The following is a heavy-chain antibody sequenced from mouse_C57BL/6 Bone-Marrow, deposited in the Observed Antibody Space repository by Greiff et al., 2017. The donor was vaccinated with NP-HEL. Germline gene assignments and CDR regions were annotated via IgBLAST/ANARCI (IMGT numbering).Heavy chain of an antibody. D-gene: IGHD1-1*01. CDR3: ANYYGSGAY. Sequence: VKLQESGPELVKPGASVKISCKASGYAFSSSWMNWVKQRPGKGLEWIGRIYPGDGDTNYNGKFKGKATLTADKSSSTAYMQLSSLTSEDSAVYFCANYYGSGAYRGQGTLVTVSA. CDR2: IYPGDGDT. V-gene: IGHV1-82*01. J-gene: IGHJ3*01. CDR1: GYAFSSSW.